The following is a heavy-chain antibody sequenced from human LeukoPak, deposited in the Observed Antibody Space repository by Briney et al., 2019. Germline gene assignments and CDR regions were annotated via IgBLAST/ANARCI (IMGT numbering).Heavy chain of an antibody. J-gene: IGHJ4*02. CDR2: IKQDGSEK. V-gene: IGHV3-7*01. CDR3: ARDGPSWYTMVRGVGAHYFDF. CDR1: GFTFSSYW. Sequence: PGGSLPLSCAASGFTFSSYWMSWVRQPPGKGLEGVANIKQDGSEKYYVDSVKGRFNNSRDNGKDSLYLEMDSLRGEDTAVYYCARDGPSWYTMVRGVGAHYFDFWGQGTLVTVSS. D-gene: IGHD3-10*01.